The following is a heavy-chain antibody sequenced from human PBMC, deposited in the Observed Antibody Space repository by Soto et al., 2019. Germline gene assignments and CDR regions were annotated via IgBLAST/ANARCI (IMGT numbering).Heavy chain of an antibody. CDR2: IYYSGST. CDR1: GGSISSGGYY. V-gene: IGHV4-31*03. CDR3: GRVPEWLNGMDV. J-gene: IGHJ6*02. Sequence: SETLSLTCTVSGGSISSGGYYWSWIRQHPGKGLEWIGYIYYSGSTYYNTSLKSRVTISVDTSKNQFSLKLSSVTAADTAVYYCGRVPEWLNGMDVWGQGTTVTVS. D-gene: IGHD3-3*01.